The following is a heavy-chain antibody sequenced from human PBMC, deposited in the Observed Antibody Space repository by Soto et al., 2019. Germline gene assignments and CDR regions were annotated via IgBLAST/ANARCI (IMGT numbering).Heavy chain of an antibody. CDR1: GYSFTSYW. J-gene: IGHJ6*02. CDR2: IDPSDSYT. V-gene: IGHV5-10-1*01. Sequence: GESLKISCKGSGYSFTSYWISWVRQMPGKGLEWMGRIDPSDSYTNYSPSFQGHVTISADKSISTAYLQWSSLKASDTAMYYCARPGDSSGYPDGMDVWGQGTTVTVSS. CDR3: ARPGDSSGYPDGMDV. D-gene: IGHD3-22*01.